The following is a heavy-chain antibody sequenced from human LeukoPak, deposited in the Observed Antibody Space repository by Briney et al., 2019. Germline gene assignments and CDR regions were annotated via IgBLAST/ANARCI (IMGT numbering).Heavy chain of an antibody. Sequence: SETRSLTCAVYGGSFSGYYWSWIRQPPGKGLEWIGEINHSGSTNYNPSLKSRVTISVDTSKNQFSLKLSSVTAADTAVYYCARGQQQLKLDYWGQGTLVTVPS. J-gene: IGHJ4*02. V-gene: IGHV4-34*01. CDR2: INHSGST. D-gene: IGHD6-13*01. CDR1: GGSFSGYY. CDR3: ARGQQQLKLDY.